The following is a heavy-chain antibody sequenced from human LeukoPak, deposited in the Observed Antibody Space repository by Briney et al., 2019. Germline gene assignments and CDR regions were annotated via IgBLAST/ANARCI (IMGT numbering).Heavy chain of an antibody. CDR3: ARFGTGYCSSTSCPRFYYYYYMDV. D-gene: IGHD2-2*01. CDR1: GFTFSSYS. J-gene: IGHJ6*03. CDR2: ISSSSSYI. Sequence: GGSLRLSCAASGFTFSSYSMNWVRQAPGKGLEWVSSISSSSSYIYYADSVKGRLTISRDNAKNSLYLQMNSLRAEDTAVYYCARFGTGYCSSTSCPRFYYYYYMDVWGKGTTVTVSS. V-gene: IGHV3-21*01.